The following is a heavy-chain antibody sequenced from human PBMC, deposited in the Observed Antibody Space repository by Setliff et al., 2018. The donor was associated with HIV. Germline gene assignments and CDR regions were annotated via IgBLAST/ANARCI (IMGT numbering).Heavy chain of an antibody. CDR3: GNQAVVPADMDYYYYIDV. V-gene: IGHV4-4*09. Sequence: SETLSLTCSVSGGSISGYYWTWIRQPPGKGLEWIGYIYSSGSTNYNPSLKSRVTISVDTSKNQFSLKLSSVTAADTAVYYCGNQAVVPADMDYYYYIDVWGKGTTVTVSS. CDR2: IYSSGST. J-gene: IGHJ6*03. D-gene: IGHD2-2*01. CDR1: GGSISGYY.